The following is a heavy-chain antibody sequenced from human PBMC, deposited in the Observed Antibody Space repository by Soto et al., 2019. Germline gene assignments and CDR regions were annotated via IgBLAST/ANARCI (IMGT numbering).Heavy chain of an antibody. D-gene: IGHD3-10*01. V-gene: IGHV3-23*01. CDR1: GFTFNDYY. Sequence: PGGSLRLSCSASGFTFNDYYMSGVRQAPGKGLEWVSAISGSGGSTYYADSVKGRFTISRDNSKNTLYLQMNSLRAEDTAVYYCAKVGDGSGSYFLDPWGRGTLVTVSS. CDR3: AKVGDGSGSYFLDP. CDR2: ISGSGGST. J-gene: IGHJ5*02.